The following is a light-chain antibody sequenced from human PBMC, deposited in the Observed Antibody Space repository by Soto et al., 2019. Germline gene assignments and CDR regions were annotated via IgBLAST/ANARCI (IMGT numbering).Light chain of an antibody. CDR1: SRDVGAYNY. V-gene: IGLV2-14*01. CDR3: SSNTAKFTYV. CDR2: QVT. Sequence: QSALTQPASVTGSSGQSITISCTGTSRDVGAYNYVSWYQHHPGKAPKLLIYQVTYRPSGVSTRFAGSKSGNTASLTISGLQAEDEADYYCSSNTAKFTYVFGTGTKVTV. J-gene: IGLJ1*01.